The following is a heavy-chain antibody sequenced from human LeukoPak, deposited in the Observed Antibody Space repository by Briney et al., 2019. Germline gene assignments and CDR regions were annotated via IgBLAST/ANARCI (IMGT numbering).Heavy chain of an antibody. CDR1: GYTFTGYY. CDR2: MNPNSGNT. CDR3: ARAYSGYDTEVDY. Sequence: ASVKVSCKASGYTFTGYYMHWVRQAPGQGLEWMGWMNPNSGNTGYAQKFQGRVTMTRNTSISTAYMELSSLRSEDTAVYYCARAYSGYDTEVDYWGQGTLVTVSS. V-gene: IGHV1-8*02. J-gene: IGHJ4*02. D-gene: IGHD5-12*01.